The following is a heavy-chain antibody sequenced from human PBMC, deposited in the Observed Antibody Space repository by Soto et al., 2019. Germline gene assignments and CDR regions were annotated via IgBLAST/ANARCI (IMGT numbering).Heavy chain of an antibody. Sequence: GGSLRLSCAAAGFNFNTYTMTWVRQAPGMGLEWVSSVTPTGATYYTDSVKGRFIISRDDARNTVNLQMDSLRTEDTAIYYCERYIVTGTPPDHWGHGTLVTV. CDR3: ERYIVTGTPPDH. CDR1: GFNFNTYT. J-gene: IGHJ4*01. V-gene: IGHV3-23*01. CDR2: VTPTGAT. D-gene: IGHD3-9*01.